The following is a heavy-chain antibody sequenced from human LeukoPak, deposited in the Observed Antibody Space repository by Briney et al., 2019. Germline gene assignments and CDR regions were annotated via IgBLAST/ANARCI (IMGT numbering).Heavy chain of an antibody. CDR3: ARDTKDY. Sequence: PGGSLRLSCVASGFTFSSYEMNWVRQAPGKGLEWISYINTTGDRVQYADSVKGRFTISRDNTKNSLYLQLNSLRAEDTAIYYCARDTKDYWGQGTLVTVSS. V-gene: IGHV3-48*03. J-gene: IGHJ4*02. CDR1: GFTFSSYE. CDR2: INTTGDRV. D-gene: IGHD2-8*01.